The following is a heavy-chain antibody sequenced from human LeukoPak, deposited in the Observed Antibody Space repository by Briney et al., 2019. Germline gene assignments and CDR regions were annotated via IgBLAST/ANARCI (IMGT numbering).Heavy chain of an antibody. D-gene: IGHD6-13*01. CDR1: GYTFTSYG. CDR2: ISAYNGNT. Sequence: ASVEVSCKASGYTFTSYGISWVRQAPGQGLEWMGWISAYNGNTNYAQKLQGRVTMTTDTSTSTAYMELRSLRSDDTAVYYCASMVLAAAGFYYFDYWGQGTLVTVSS. V-gene: IGHV1-18*01. CDR3: ASMVLAAAGFYYFDY. J-gene: IGHJ4*02.